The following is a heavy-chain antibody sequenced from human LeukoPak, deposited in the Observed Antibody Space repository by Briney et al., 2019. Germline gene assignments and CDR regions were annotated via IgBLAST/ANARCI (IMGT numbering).Heavy chain of an antibody. CDR3: ATYRKIPGIDY. J-gene: IGHJ4*02. V-gene: IGHV3-23*01. D-gene: IGHD2-21*01. CDR2: ISGSGGST. Sequence: GGSLRLSCAASGFTSSSYAMSWIRQAPGKGLEWVSAISGSGGSTYYADSVKGRFTISRDNSKNTLYLQMNSLRAEDTAVYYCATYRKIPGIDYWGQGTLVTVSS. CDR1: GFTSSSYA.